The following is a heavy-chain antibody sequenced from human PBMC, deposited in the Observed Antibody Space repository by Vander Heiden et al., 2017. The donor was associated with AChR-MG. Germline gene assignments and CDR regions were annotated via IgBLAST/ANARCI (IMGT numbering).Heavy chain of an antibody. D-gene: IGHD3-22*01. J-gene: IGHJ1*01. Sequence: QGKGGKGGEEGKKQGASVKVSCKASGYTFPSYSMHWVRQAPGQGLEWMGIINPSGGSTSYAQKFQGRVTMTRDTSTSTVYMELSSLRSEDTAVYYCARPTRPPYDRSFQHGGQGTLGTVSS. V-gene: IGHV1-46*01. CDR3: ARPTRPPYDRSFQH. CDR1: GYTFPSYS. CDR2: INPSGGST.